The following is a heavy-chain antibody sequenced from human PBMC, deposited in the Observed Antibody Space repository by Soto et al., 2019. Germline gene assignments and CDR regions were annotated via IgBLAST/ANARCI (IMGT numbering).Heavy chain of an antibody. D-gene: IGHD4-17*01. J-gene: IGHJ5*02. CDR3: ASHYGDNGWFDP. V-gene: IGHV3-21*06. CDR1: GFTFSAYN. CDR2: ITSSSSSI. Sequence: EVQLVESGGGLVKPGGSLRLSCAASGFTFSAYNMNWVRQPPGKGLEWVSSITSSSSSIYYADSLKGRFTISRDNAKNSRYLQMNSLSAEDTAVYYWASHYGDNGWFDPWGQGTLFTVSS.